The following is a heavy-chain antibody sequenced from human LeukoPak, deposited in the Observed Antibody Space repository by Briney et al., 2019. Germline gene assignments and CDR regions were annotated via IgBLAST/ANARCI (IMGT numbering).Heavy chain of an antibody. D-gene: IGHD3-22*01. Sequence: SETLSLTCAVYGGSFSGYYWSWIRQPPGKGLEWIGEINHSGSTKYNPSLKSRVTISVDTSKNQFSLKLSSVTAADTAVYYCARRVGSYYDSSGYYPNFDYWGQGTLVTVSS. CDR1: GGSFSGYY. J-gene: IGHJ4*02. CDR3: ARRVGSYYDSSGYYPNFDY. V-gene: IGHV4-34*01. CDR2: INHSGST.